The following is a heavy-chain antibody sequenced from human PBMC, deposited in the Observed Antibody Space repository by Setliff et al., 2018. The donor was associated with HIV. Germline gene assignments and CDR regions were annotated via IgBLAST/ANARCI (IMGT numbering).Heavy chain of an antibody. Sequence: PSETLSLTCAVYGGSFSGYYWSWIRQAPGKGLEWIGEINHSGRTKYNPSLKSRVTLSVDTSKNQFSLKLSSVTAADTAVYYCARDVPWGDYYYYMDVWGKGTTVTVSS. D-gene: IGHD3-16*01. V-gene: IGHV4-34*01. CDR3: ARDVPWGDYYYYMDV. CDR1: GGSFSGYY. CDR2: INHSGRT. J-gene: IGHJ6*03.